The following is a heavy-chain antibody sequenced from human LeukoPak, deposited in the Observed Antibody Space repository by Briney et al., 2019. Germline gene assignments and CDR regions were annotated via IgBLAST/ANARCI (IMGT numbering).Heavy chain of an antibody. Sequence: PSETLSLTCTVSGGSISSSSYYWGWIRQPPGKGLEWIGSIYYSGSTYYNPSLKSRVTISVDTSKNQFSLKLSSVTAADTAVYYCGRHIYPWKYADGFDIWGQGTMVTVSS. V-gene: IGHV4-39*01. J-gene: IGHJ3*02. CDR2: IYYSGST. CDR3: GRHIYPWKYADGFDI. D-gene: IGHD1-7*01. CDR1: GGSISSSSYY.